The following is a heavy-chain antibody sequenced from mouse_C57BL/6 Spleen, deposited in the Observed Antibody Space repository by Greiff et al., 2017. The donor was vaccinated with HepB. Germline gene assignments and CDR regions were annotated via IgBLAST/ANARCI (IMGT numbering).Heavy chain of an antibody. V-gene: IGHV3-6*01. J-gene: IGHJ3*01. CDR2: ISYDGSN. CDR1: GYSITSGYY. CDR3: AREGYYYGSSYEAWFAY. D-gene: IGHD1-1*01. Sequence: ESGPGLVKPSQSLSLTCSVTGYSITSGYYWNWIRQFPGNKLEWMGYISYDGSNNYNPSLKNRISITRDTSKNQFFLKLNSVTTEDTATYYCAREGYYYGSSYEAWFAYWGQGTLVTVSA.